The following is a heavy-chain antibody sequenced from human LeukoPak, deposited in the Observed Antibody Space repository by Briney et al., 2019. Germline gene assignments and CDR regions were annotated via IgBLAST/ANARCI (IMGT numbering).Heavy chain of an antibody. V-gene: IGHV4-4*07. Sequence: PSETLSLTCTVSGGSISSYYWSWIRQPAGKGLEWIGRIYTSGSTNYNPSLKSRVTMSVDMSKNQFSLKLSSVTAADTAVYYCARGSDSSSSRAFDIWGQGTMVTVSS. J-gene: IGHJ3*02. CDR1: GGSISSYY. CDR2: IYTSGST. CDR3: ARGSDSSSSRAFDI. D-gene: IGHD6-6*01.